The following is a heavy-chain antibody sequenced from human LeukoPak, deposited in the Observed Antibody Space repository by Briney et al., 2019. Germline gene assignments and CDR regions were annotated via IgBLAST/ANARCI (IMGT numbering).Heavy chain of an antibody. CDR1: GFTFSGYA. D-gene: IGHD3-10*01. Sequence: GGSLRLSCAASGFTFSGYAMSWVRQAPGKGLEWVANIKQDGSEKYYVDSVKGRFTISRDNAKNSLYLQMNSLRAEDTAVYYCARGYYFIDYWGQGTLVTVSS. J-gene: IGHJ4*02. V-gene: IGHV3-7*01. CDR3: ARGYYFIDY. CDR2: IKQDGSEK.